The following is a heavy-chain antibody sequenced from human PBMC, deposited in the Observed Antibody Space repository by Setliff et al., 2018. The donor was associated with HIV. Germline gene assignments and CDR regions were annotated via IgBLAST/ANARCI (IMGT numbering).Heavy chain of an antibody. V-gene: IGHV1-69*13. CDR1: GGTFSSYA. CDR3: VGLGYSFSYRWWFDP. CDR2: IIPIFGPT. Sequence: GASVKVSCKGSGGTFSSYAISWVRQAPGQGLEWMGGIIPIFGPTNYAQKFQGRLTITADESTGTAYMELSSLRSEDTAVYYCVGLGYSFSYRWWFDPWGQGTLVTVSS. D-gene: IGHD5-18*01. J-gene: IGHJ5*02.